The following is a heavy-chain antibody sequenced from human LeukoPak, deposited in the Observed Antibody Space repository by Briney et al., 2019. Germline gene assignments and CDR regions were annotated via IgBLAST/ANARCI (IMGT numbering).Heavy chain of an antibody. V-gene: IGHV3-21*01. D-gene: IGHD4-17*01. CDR1: GFTFSSYS. CDR3: AREVVTVTNPAGY. Sequence: GGSLRLSCAASGFTFSSYSMNWVRQAPGKGLEWVSSISSSSSYIYYADSVKGRFTISRDNAKNSLYLQMNSLRAEDTAVYYCAREVVTVTNPAGYWGQGTLVTVSS. CDR2: ISSSSSYI. J-gene: IGHJ4*02.